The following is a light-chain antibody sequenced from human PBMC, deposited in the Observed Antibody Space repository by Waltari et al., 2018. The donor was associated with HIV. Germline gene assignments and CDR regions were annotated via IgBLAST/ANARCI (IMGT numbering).Light chain of an antibody. J-gene: IGLJ3*02. CDR1: SSDSY. Sequence: QSALTQPRSVSGSPGQSVTVSCTGTSSDSYVSWYQHHPGKAPKLIIFDVTERPSGVPDRFSASQSGNTASLTISGLLADDEADYYCCSITGTFTSYVLFGGGTKLTVL. CDR2: DVT. CDR3: CSITGTFTSYVL. V-gene: IGLV2-11*01.